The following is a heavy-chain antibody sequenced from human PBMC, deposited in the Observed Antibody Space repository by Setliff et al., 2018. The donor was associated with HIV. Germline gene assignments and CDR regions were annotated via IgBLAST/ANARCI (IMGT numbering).Heavy chain of an antibody. Sequence: ASVKVSCKAYGYTFTSFGISWVRQAPGQGLEWMGWISAYNGKTDYAQKFQGRATMTTDTSTNTAYMELRSLRSDDTALYYCARGFASWYGGGGSAYWGQGTLVTVSS. CDR3: ARGFASWYGGGGSAY. CDR1: GYTFTSFG. V-gene: IGHV1-18*01. CDR2: ISAYNGKT. J-gene: IGHJ4*02. D-gene: IGHD6-13*01.